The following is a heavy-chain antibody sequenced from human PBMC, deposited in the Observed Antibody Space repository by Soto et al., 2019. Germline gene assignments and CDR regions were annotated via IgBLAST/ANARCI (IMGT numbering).Heavy chain of an antibody. CDR1: GFTFSHYG. J-gene: IGHJ4*02. V-gene: IGHV3-33*01. D-gene: IGHD2-2*01. CDR3: ASNRSVVFSQCQLHD. CDR2: VWYDGSET. Sequence: QVQLVESGGGVVQPGRSLRLSCAASGFTFSHYGMHWVRQAPGKGLEWVAVVWYDGSETHYGDSVKGRFTNSRDNSKSLVYLQMNNLRVEDTAVYYCASNRSVVFSQCQLHDCGQGTLVTVSS.